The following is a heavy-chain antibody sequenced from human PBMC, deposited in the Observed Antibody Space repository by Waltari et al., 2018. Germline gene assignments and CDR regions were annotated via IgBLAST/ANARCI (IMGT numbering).Heavy chain of an antibody. Sequence: EVQLVESGGGLIQPGGSLRLSCAVSGFSVSSNYMIWVRQAPGRGLGWVSAMDRDGTTYHADSVKGRFAISRDNSRNTLYLQMNSLRTEDTAVYYCTKADSGWKYFQFWGQGTRVTVSS. CDR2: MDRDGTT. D-gene: IGHD6-19*01. CDR3: TKADSGWKYFQF. CDR1: GFSVSSNY. V-gene: IGHV3-53*05. J-gene: IGHJ1*01.